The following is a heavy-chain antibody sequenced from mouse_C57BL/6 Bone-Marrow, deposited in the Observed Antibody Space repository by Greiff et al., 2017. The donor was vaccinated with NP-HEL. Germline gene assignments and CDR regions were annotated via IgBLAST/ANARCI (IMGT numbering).Heavy chain of an antibody. J-gene: IGHJ2*01. CDR2: IYPGNSDT. CDR3: TRKTVPLFDY. CDR1: GYTFTSYW. D-gene: IGHD1-1*01. Sequence: VQLQQSGTVLARPGASAKMSCKTSGYTFTSYWMHWVKQRPGQGLEWIGAIYPGNSDTSYNQKFKGKAKLTAVTSASTAYMELSSLTNEDSAVYYCTRKTVPLFDYWGQGTTLTVSS. V-gene: IGHV1-5*01.